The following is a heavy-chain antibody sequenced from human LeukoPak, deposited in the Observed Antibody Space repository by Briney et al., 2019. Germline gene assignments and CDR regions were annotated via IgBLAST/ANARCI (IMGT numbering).Heavy chain of an antibody. Sequence: GGSLRLSCAGSGFTFSGAAMSWVRQAPGKGLEWVSLISGCGGGTYYADSVKGRFTIFRNNSKNTQYLQINSLRAEDTAVYYCAKTGTEDGYNIYFDHWGQGTLVTVSS. V-gene: IGHV3-23*01. CDR2: ISGCGGGT. J-gene: IGHJ4*02. CDR3: AKTGTEDGYNIYFDH. CDR1: GFTFSGAA. D-gene: IGHD5-24*01.